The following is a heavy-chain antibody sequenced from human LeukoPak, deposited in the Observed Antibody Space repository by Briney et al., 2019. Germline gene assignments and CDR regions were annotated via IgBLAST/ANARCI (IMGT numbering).Heavy chain of an antibody. D-gene: IGHD6-13*01. CDR3: ARDLQYSSSWYSVY. J-gene: IGHJ4*02. V-gene: IGHV1-18*01. CDR1: GYTFDRNG. Sequence: GASVKVSCKASGYTFDRNGISWVRQANGQGLEWIGWISAYNGNTKYAQNFQGRVTMTTETTTSTAYMELRSLRSDDTAVYYCARDLQYSSSWYSVYWGQGTLVTVSS. CDR2: ISAYNGNT.